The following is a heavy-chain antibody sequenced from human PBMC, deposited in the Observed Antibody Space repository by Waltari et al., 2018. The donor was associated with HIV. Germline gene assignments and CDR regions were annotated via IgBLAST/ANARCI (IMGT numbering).Heavy chain of an antibody. CDR3: AREGARMTTMIYYYYGMDV. V-gene: IGHV1-2*06. CDR1: GYTFTGYY. D-gene: IGHD4-4*01. CDR2: INPNSGGT. Sequence: QVQLVQSGAEVKTPGASVKVSCKASGYTFTGYYMHWVRPAPGQGLEWMGRINPNSGGTNYAQQFQGRVTMTRDTSISTAYMELSRLRSDDTAVYYCAREGARMTTMIYYYYGMDVWGQGTTVTVSS. J-gene: IGHJ6*02.